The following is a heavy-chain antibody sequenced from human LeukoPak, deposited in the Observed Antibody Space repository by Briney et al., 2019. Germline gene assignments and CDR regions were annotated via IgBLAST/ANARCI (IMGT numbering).Heavy chain of an antibody. CDR2: IKQEGSEK. D-gene: IGHD3-22*01. Sequence: GGSLRLSCAASGFTFSSYWMSWVRQAPGKGLEWVANIKQEGSEKYYVDSVKGRFTISRDNAKNSLYLQMNSLRAEDTAVYYCARGRYYYDSSGYVDAFDIWGQGTMVTVPS. V-gene: IGHV3-7*01. J-gene: IGHJ3*02. CDR3: ARGRYYYDSSGYVDAFDI. CDR1: GFTFSSYW.